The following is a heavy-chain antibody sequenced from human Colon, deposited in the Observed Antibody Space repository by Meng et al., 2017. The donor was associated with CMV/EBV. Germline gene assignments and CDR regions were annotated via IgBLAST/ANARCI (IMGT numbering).Heavy chain of an antibody. Sequence: VSSKTSGYSFTNYAMNWVRQAPGQGLEWMGWINTNTGHPTYAQGFTGRFVFSSDTSVGTAYLQISSLQSGDTAVYYCARGILATVDSWGQGTLVTVSS. CDR1: GYSFTNYA. D-gene: IGHD5-12*01. J-gene: IGHJ4*02. V-gene: IGHV7-4-1*02. CDR2: INTNTGHP. CDR3: ARGILATVDS.